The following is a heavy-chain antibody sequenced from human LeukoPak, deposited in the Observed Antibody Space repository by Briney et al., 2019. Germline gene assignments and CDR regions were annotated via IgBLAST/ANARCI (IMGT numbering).Heavy chain of an antibody. V-gene: IGHV3-30*18. CDR1: GFTFSSYG. CDR2: ISYDGSNK. J-gene: IGHJ4*02. D-gene: IGHD1-14*01. CDR3: AKAEPIRAALPDY. Sequence: GRSLRLPCAASGFTFSSYGMHWVRQAPGKGLEWVAVISYDGSNKYYADSVKGRFTISRDNSKNTLYLQMNSLRAEDTAVYYCAKAEPIRAALPDYWGQGTLVTVSS.